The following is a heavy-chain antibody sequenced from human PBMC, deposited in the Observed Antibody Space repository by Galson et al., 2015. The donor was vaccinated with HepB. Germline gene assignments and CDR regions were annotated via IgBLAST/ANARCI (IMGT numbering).Heavy chain of an antibody. Sequence: ETLSLTCTVSAGSISSSSYYWGWIRQPPGKGLEWIGSISYSGSTYYNPSLKSRVTLSVATSKNQFSLQLTSLSAADTAVYYCASGDVGVRDLAAVWGQGTLVTVSS. CDR1: AGSISSSSYY. D-gene: IGHD6-25*01. CDR2: ISYSGST. J-gene: IGHJ4*02. V-gene: IGHV4-39*01. CDR3: ASGDVGVRDLAAV.